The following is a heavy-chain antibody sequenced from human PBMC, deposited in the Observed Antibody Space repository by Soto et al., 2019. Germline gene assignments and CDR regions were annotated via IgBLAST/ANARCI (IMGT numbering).Heavy chain of an antibody. Sequence: PSETLSLTCTVSGGSISSGGYYWSWIRQHPGKGLEWIGYIYYSGSTYYNPSLKSRVTISVDTSKNQFSLKLSSVTAADTAVYYCARGISEYSSSDWGQGTLVTVSS. V-gene: IGHV4-31*03. CDR3: ARGISEYSSSD. CDR1: GGSISSGGYY. CDR2: IYYSGST. D-gene: IGHD6-6*01. J-gene: IGHJ4*02.